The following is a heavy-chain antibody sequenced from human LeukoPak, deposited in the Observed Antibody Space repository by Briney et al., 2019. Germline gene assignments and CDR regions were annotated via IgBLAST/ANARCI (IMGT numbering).Heavy chain of an antibody. J-gene: IGHJ4*02. D-gene: IGHD3-22*01. V-gene: IGHV3-53*01. CDR2: TYSGGST. CDR3: ARDLNYDSAY. Sequence: GGSLRLSCAASGFTVSSNYMSWVRQAPGKGLEWVSVTYSGGSTYYADSVKGRFTISRDNSKNTVYLQMNSLRAEDTAVYYCARDLNYDSAYWGQGTLVTVSS. CDR1: GFTVSSNY.